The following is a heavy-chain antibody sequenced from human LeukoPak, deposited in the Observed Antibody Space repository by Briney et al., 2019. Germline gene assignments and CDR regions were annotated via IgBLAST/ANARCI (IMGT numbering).Heavy chain of an antibody. Sequence: GASVKVSCKASVYTFTGYYMRWVGQAPGQGLEWMGWINPNTGDTDYAQKFQGRVTMTRDTSISTAYMELSRLNSNDTAVYYCAKDSRLRFGGSACHFDHWGQGTLVTVSS. V-gene: IGHV1-2*02. CDR2: INPNTGDT. CDR1: VYTFTGYY. J-gene: IGHJ4*02. D-gene: IGHD5-12*01. CDR3: AKDSRLRFGGSACHFDH.